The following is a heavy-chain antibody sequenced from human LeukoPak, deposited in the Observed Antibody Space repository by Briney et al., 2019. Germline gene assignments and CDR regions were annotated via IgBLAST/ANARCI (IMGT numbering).Heavy chain of an antibody. Sequence: PGRSLRLSCAASGFTFSSYAMHWVRQAPGKGLEWVAVISYDGSNKYYADSVKGRFTISRDNSKNTLYLQMNSLRAEDTAVYYCASVGGYWGQGTLVTVSS. CDR1: GFTFSSYA. CDR2: ISYDGSNK. D-gene: IGHD3-10*01. CDR3: ASVGGY. V-gene: IGHV3-30-3*01. J-gene: IGHJ4*02.